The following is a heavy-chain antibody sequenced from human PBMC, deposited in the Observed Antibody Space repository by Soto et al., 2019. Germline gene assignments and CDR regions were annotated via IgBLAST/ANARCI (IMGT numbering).Heavy chain of an antibody. CDR1: GGSFSDYN. CDR2: IHHSGNT. V-gene: IGHV4-34*01. CDR3: ARDPQGDGRLDLDY. Sequence: PSETLSLTCAVYGGSFSDYNWSWIRQPPGKGLEWIGEIHHSGNTNYNPALKSRVTISIDTSKNQFSLKVNSVTAADTAVYYCARDPQGDGRLDLDYWGQGTLVTVSS. D-gene: IGHD1-26*01. J-gene: IGHJ4*02.